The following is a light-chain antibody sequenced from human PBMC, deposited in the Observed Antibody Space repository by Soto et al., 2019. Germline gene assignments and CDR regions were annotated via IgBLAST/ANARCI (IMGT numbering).Light chain of an antibody. V-gene: IGKV3-20*01. CDR2: GAS. Sequence: EIVLAQSPSTLSLSQEERATLSCRASQSVSSSYLAWYQQKPGQAPRLLIYGASSRATGIPDRFSGSGSGTDFTLTISRLEPEDFAVYYCQQYGSSPPITFGQGTRLEIK. CDR1: QSVSSSY. J-gene: IGKJ5*01. CDR3: QQYGSSPPIT.